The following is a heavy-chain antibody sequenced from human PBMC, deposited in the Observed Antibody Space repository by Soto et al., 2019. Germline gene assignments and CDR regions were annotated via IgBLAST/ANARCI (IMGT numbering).Heavy chain of an antibody. V-gene: IGHV5-51*01. CDR2: VYPGDSDT. Sequence: PGESLKISCGGSGYSFTNYWIAWVRQMPGKGLEWMGIVYPGDSDTRFSPSFRGQVTISADKSLSTAYLQWSSLTASDTAIYYCARLGHDYRSSPVYGAFDFWGQGTMVTVSS. CDR3: ARLGHDYRSSPVYGAFDF. CDR1: GYSFTNYW. D-gene: IGHD4-4*01. J-gene: IGHJ3*01.